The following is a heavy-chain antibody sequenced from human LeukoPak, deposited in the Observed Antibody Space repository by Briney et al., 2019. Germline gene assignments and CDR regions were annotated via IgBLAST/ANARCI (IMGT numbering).Heavy chain of an antibody. V-gene: IGHV5-51*01. J-gene: IGHJ4*02. D-gene: IGHD3-22*01. Sequence: PGESLKISCKGSGYSFTSYWIGWVRQMPGKGLEWMGIIYPGDSDTRYSPSFQGQVTISADKSIRTAYLQWSSLKASDTAMYYCARHRGDFNYYDSSGYYYSDYWGQGTLVTVSS. CDR3: ARHRGDFNYYDSSGYYYSDY. CDR2: IYPGDSDT. CDR1: GYSFTSYW.